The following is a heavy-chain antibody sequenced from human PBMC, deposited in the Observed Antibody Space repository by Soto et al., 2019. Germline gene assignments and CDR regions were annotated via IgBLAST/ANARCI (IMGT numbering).Heavy chain of an antibody. J-gene: IGHJ4*02. V-gene: IGHV3-48*04. D-gene: IGHD3-22*01. CDR2: ISSSSTI. Sequence: PGGSLRLSCAASGFTFSSYSMNWVRQAPGKGLEWVSYISSSSTIYYADSVKGRFTISRDNAKNSLYLQMNSLRAEDTAVYYCASGAYYYDSSGYYYYWGQGTLVTVSS. CDR3: ASGAYYYDSSGYYYY. CDR1: GFTFSSYS.